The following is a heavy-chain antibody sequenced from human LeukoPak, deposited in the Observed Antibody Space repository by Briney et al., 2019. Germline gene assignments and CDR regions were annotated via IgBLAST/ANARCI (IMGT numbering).Heavy chain of an antibody. D-gene: IGHD6-13*01. J-gene: IGHJ4*02. CDR1: GYTFTSYD. CDR2: MNPNSGNT. CDR3: AMGCIAAAAYYFDY. Sequence: GASVKVSCKASGYTFTSYDINWVRQAPGQGLEWMGWMNPNSGNTGYAQKFQGRVTITRNTSISTAYMELSSLRSEDTAVYYCAMGCIAAAAYYFDYWGQGTLVTVSS. V-gene: IGHV1-8*03.